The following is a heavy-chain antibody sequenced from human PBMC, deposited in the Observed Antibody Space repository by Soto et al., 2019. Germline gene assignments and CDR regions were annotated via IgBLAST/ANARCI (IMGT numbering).Heavy chain of an antibody. CDR3: ARLGYYDSSGPYGMDV. J-gene: IGHJ6*02. V-gene: IGHV5-51*01. CDR1: GYSFTSYW. Sequence: PGESLKISCKGSGYSFTSYWISWVRQMPGKGLEWMGIIYPGDSDTRYSPSFQGQVTISADKSISTAYLRWSSLKASDTAMYYCARLGYYDSSGPYGMDVWGQGTTVTVSS. CDR2: IYPGDSDT. D-gene: IGHD3-22*01.